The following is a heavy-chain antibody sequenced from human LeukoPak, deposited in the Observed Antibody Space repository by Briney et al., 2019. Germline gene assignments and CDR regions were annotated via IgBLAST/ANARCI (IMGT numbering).Heavy chain of an antibody. Sequence: SETLSLTCTVSGDSIRSGSYYWGWIRQSPGKGLEWIGSIYYSGSTYYNPSLKSRVTISVDTSKNQFSLKLSSVTAADTAVYYCASGLIFGVVINWFDPWGQGTLVTVSS. J-gene: IGHJ5*02. V-gene: IGHV4-39*07. CDR2: IYYSGST. CDR1: GDSIRSGSYY. D-gene: IGHD3-3*01. CDR3: ASGLIFGVVINWFDP.